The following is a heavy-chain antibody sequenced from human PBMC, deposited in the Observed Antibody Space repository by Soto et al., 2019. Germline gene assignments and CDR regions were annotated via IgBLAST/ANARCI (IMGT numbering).Heavy chain of an antibody. CDR3: ARGPAGSGIVG. Sequence: EVQLVESGGGLIQPGGSLRLSCAASGFTVSNNYMAWVRQAPGKGLEWVSLIYSGGTTYYADSVKGRFTISRDNSKNTLYLQMNGLRAEETAVYYCARGPAGSGIVGGGHGTLVIVSS. D-gene: IGHD1-26*01. CDR2: IYSGGTT. CDR1: GFTVSNNY. J-gene: IGHJ4*01. V-gene: IGHV3-53*01.